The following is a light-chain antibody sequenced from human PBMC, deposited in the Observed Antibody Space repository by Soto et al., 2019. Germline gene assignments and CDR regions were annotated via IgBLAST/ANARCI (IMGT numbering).Light chain of an antibody. CDR2: DVS. J-gene: IGLJ3*02. Sequence: QSALTQPRSVSGSPGQSVTISCTGTSSDVGGYNSVSWYQQHPAKAPKLIIYDVSKRPSGVPDRFSGSKSGNTASLTISGLQAEDEAYYYCCSYAGTYTLFGGGTKLTVL. CDR3: CSYAGTYTL. CDR1: SSDVGGYNS. V-gene: IGLV2-11*01.